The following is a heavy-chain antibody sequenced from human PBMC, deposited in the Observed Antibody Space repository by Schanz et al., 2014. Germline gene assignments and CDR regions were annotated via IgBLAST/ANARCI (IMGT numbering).Heavy chain of an antibody. D-gene: IGHD3-3*01. J-gene: IGHJ5*02. Sequence: QVQLQESGPGLVKPSETLSLTCSVSGGDIGNYYWSWIRQPPGKGLEWIGYIHQSGGTNYNPSLKCRLPILVHTSKNQFPRRLTSLTAADTAVYYCAKFLYDDPSWGQGTLVTVSS. CDR3: AKFLYDDPS. V-gene: IGHV4-59*08. CDR1: GGDIGNYY. CDR2: IHQSGGT.